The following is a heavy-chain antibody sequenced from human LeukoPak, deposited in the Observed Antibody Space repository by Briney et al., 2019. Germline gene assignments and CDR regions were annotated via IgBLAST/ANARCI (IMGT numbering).Heavy chain of an antibody. D-gene: IGHD1-26*01. V-gene: IGHV1-8*02. J-gene: IGHJ4*02. CDR3: ARGGPYSGAYYYAY. CDR2: MSPNSGNT. CDR1: GYTFTSYY. Sequence: ASVKVSCKASGYTFTSYYMHWVRQAPGQGLEWMGWMSPNSGNTGYAQKFQGRVSMTRNTSISTAYMEVISLRSEDTAVYYCARGGPYSGAYYYAYWGQGTLVTVSS.